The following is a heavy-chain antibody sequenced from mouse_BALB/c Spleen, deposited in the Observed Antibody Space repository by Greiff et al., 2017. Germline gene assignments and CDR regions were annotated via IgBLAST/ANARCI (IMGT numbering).Heavy chain of an antibody. D-gene: IGHD1-1*01. CDR2: ISSGGST. CDR3: ARDYYGYAMDY. J-gene: IGHJ4*01. CDR1: GFTFSSYA. Sequence: EVKLMESGGGLVKPGGSLKLSCAASGFTFSSYAMSWVRQTPEKRLEWVASISSGGSTYYPDSVKGRFTISRDNARNILYLQMSSLRSEDTAMYYCARDYYGYAMDYWGQGTSVTVSS. V-gene: IGHV5-6-5*01.